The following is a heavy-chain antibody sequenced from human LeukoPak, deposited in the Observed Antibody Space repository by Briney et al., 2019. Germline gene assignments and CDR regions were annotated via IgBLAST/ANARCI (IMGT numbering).Heavy chain of an antibody. CDR1: GGSIRGYS. CDR3: ARLEGIAPVGTIWFDP. D-gene: IGHD6-13*01. Sequence: SETLSLTCTVSGGSIRGYSWSWIRQPPGKGLEWIGYFYYSGSTNYNPSLKSRVAISVDTSKNQFSLKLSSVTAADTAVYYCARLEGIAPVGTIWFDPWSRGTLVTVSS. V-gene: IGHV4-59*08. CDR2: FYYSGST. J-gene: IGHJ5*02.